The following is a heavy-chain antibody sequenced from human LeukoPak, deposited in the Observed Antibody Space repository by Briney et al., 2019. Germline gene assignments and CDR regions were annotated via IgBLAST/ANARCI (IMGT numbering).Heavy chain of an antibody. D-gene: IGHD1-26*01. CDR2: IHYSGST. CDR3: ARRAKGSGSYDY. V-gene: IGHV4-59*01. J-gene: IGHJ4*02. Sequence: SETLSLTCSVSGGSISGYYWSWIRQPPGKGLEWIAYIHYSGSTNYNPSLKSRVTISVDTSKNQFSLKLSSVTAADTAVYYCARRAKGSGSYDYWGQGTPVTVSS. CDR1: GGSISGYY.